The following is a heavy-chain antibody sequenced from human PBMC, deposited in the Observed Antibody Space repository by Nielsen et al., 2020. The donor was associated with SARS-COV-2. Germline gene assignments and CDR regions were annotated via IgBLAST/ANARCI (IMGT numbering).Heavy chain of an antibody. CDR3: ARARKYSSSYFDY. J-gene: IGHJ4*02. V-gene: IGHV4-39*07. CDR1: GGSISSSSYY. D-gene: IGHD6-6*01. Sequence: SETLSLTCTVSGGSISSSSYYWGWIRQPPGKGLEWIGSIYYSGSTYYNPSLKSRVTISVDTSKNQFSLKLSSVTAADTAVYYCARARKYSSSYFDYWGQGTLVTVSS. CDR2: IYYSGST.